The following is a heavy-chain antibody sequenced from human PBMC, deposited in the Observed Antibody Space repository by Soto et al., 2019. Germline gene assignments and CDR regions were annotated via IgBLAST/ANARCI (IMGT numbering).Heavy chain of an antibody. V-gene: IGHV4-31*03. Sequence: PSETLSLTCTVSGGSISSGGYYWSWIRQHPGKGLEWIGYIYYSGSTYYNPSLKSRVTISVDTSKNQFSLKLSSVTAADTAVYYCARWVGYCSSSSCSEYFQHWGQGTLVTVSS. D-gene: IGHD2-2*01. CDR1: GGSISSGGYY. CDR3: ARWVGYCSSSSCSEYFQH. CDR2: IYYSGST. J-gene: IGHJ1*01.